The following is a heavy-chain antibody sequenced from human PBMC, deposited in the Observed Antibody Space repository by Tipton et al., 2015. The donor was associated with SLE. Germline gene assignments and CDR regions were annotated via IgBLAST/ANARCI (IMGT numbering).Heavy chain of an antibody. CDR1: GGSISGGSYY. Sequence: TLSLTCTVSGGSISGGSYYWSWIRQPAGKGLEWIGHVYTSGSTTYNPSLASRVSISIDASKKQFSLRLSSVTAADTAVYYCARQGYEDYWGQGTLVTVSS. D-gene: IGHD5-12*01. J-gene: IGHJ4*02. CDR3: ARQGYEDY. CDR2: VYTSGST. V-gene: IGHV4-61*09.